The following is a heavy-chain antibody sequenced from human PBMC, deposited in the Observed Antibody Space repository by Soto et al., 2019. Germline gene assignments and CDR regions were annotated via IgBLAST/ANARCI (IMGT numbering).Heavy chain of an antibody. D-gene: IGHD5-18*01. V-gene: IGHV4-34*01. CDR3: ARAPVDTAMVMGGGNFDY. CDR2: INHSGST. CDR1: GGSFSGYY. Sequence: SETLSLTCAVYGGSFSGYYWSWIRQPPGKGLEWIGEINHSGSTNYNPSLKSRVTISVDTSKNQFSLKLSSVTAADTAVYYCARAPVDTAMVMGGGNFDYWGQGTLVTVSS. J-gene: IGHJ4*02.